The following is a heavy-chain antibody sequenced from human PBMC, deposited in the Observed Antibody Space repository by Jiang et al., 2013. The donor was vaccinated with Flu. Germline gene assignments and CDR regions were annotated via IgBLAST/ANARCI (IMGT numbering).Heavy chain of an antibody. CDR2: ISYDGSET. CDR3: AKDRDYNWYY. Sequence: VQLVESGGGVVQPGRSLRLSCTASGFTFGSYGLHWVRQAPGKGLEWVALISYDGSETYYADFVKGRFTISRDNSENTLSLQMHSLRADDTAVYYCAKDRDYNWYY. D-gene: IGHD1-20*01. CDR1: GFTFGSYG. J-gene: IGHJ6*03. V-gene: IGHV3-30*18.